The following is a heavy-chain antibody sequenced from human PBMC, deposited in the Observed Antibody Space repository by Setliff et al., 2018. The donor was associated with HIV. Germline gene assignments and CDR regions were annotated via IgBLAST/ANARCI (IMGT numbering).Heavy chain of an antibody. CDR3: ARGSSAGYSSGLYYFDY. V-gene: IGHV4-61*09. D-gene: IGHD6-19*01. CDR1: GDSISSGAYY. Sequence: TLSLTCTVSGDSISSGAYYWTWLRQPAGKGLEWIGHVYTSGSTNYNPSLKSRVTISLDTSRNQLSLKLSSVTAADTAVYYCARGSSAGYSSGLYYFDYWGQGTLVTVSS. CDR2: VYTSGST. J-gene: IGHJ4*02.